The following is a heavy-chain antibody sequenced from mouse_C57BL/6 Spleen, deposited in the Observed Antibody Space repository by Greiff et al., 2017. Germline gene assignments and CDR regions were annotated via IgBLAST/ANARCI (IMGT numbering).Heavy chain of an antibody. CDR3: TSSYYYAAYYFDY. CDR1: GFNIKDDY. CDR2: IDPENGDT. Sequence: EVQLQQSGAELVRPGASVKLSCTASGFNIKDDYMHWVKQRPEQGLEWIGWIDPENGDTEYASKFQGKATITADTSSNTAYLQLSSLTSEDTAVYCCTSSYYYAAYYFDYWGQGTTLTVSS. V-gene: IGHV14-4*01. J-gene: IGHJ2*01. D-gene: IGHD1-1*01.